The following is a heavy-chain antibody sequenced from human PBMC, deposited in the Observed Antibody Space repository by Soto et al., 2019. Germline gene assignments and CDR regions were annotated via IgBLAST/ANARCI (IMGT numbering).Heavy chain of an antibody. CDR2: IDDSGST. Sequence: PSETLSLTCTVSGGSISGGDYYWSWTRQPPGKGLEWIGYIDDSGSTFYNPSLKSRVTIXXXXSXNXFXLXXXSVTXADTAVYYCASYSLYGMDVWGQGTTVTVSS. CDR3: ASYSLYGMDV. V-gene: IGHV4-30-4*01. J-gene: IGHJ6*02. D-gene: IGHD2-21*01. CDR1: GGSISGGDYY.